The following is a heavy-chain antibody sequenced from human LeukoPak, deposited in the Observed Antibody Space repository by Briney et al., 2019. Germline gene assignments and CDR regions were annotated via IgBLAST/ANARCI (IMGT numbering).Heavy chain of an antibody. J-gene: IGHJ5*02. D-gene: IGHD3-10*01. V-gene: IGHV1-69*05. CDR1: GGTFSNYA. CDR2: IIPMFGSG. Sequence: ASVKVSCKASGGTFSNYAVSWVRQAPGQGLEWLGGIIPMFGSGKYPQKFQGGVTITTDEPTTTVYMELVSLTSEDTAVYYCVRRQALRGRHRAFDPWGQGTLVTVTS. CDR3: VRRQALRGRHRAFDP.